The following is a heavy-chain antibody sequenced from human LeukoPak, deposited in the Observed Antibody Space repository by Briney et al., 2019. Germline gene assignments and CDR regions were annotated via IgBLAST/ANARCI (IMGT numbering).Heavy chain of an antibody. D-gene: IGHD1-20*01. V-gene: IGHV1-2*02. CDR1: GYTFTGYY. CDR3: ARQITGSYDAFDI. CDR2: INPNSGGT. Sequence: GASVKVSCKASGYTFTGYYMHWVRQAPGQGLEWMGWINPNSGGTNYAQKFQGRATMTRDTSISTAYMELSRLRSDDTAVYYCARQITGSYDAFDIWGQGTMVTVSS. J-gene: IGHJ3*02.